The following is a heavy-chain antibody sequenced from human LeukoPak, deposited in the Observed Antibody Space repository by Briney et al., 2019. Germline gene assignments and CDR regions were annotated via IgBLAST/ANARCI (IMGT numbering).Heavy chain of an antibody. CDR3: ARAGVVPDYGMDV. Sequence: SETLSLTCAVSGGSISSNNWWGWVRQPPGKGLEWIGEIYHSGSPNYNPSLKSRVTISVDKSRNHFSLNLSSVTAADTAVYYCARAGVVPDYGMDVWGQGTTVTVSS. V-gene: IGHV4-4*02. CDR2: IYHSGSP. CDR1: GGSISSNNW. D-gene: IGHD2-2*01. J-gene: IGHJ6*02.